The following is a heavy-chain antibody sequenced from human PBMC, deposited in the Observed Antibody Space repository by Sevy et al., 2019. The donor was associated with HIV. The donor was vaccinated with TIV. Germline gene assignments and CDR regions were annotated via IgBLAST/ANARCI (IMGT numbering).Heavy chain of an antibody. CDR2: ISAGGGST. J-gene: IGHJ6*02. D-gene: IGHD2-15*01. CDR1: GFTFSSYA. V-gene: IGHV3-23*01. CDR3: AKDLIVVVVAATFTPGMDV. Sequence: GGSLRLSCAASGFTFSSYAMSWVRQAPGKGLEWVSGISAGGGSTYYADSVKGRFTISRDNSKNTLYLQMNSLRAEDTAVYYCAKDLIVVVVAATFTPGMDVWGQGTTVTVSS.